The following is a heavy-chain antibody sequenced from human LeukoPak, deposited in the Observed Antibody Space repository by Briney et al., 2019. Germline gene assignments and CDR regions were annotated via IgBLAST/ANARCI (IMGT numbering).Heavy chain of an antibody. Sequence: GGSLRLSCAASWLNVSSNYIRWLRQAPGKGLEGVSVIYSDSSTYYADSVKGRFTNSRDSSKNTLYLQMNSLRAEDTAVYDCARRVGGCSVGSYRYYFDYWGQGTLVTVSS. CDR3: ARRVGGCSVGSYRYYFDY. CDR2: IYSDSST. V-gene: IGHV3-53*01. D-gene: IGHD2-15*01. J-gene: IGHJ4*02. CDR1: WLNVSSNY.